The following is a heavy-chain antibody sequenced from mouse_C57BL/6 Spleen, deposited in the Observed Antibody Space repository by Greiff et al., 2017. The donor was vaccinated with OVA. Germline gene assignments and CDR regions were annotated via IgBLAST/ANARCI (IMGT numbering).Heavy chain of an antibody. D-gene: IGHD1-1*01. Sequence: QVQLKQSGAELVRPGTSVKMSCKASGYTFTNYWIGWAKQRPGHGLEWIGDIYPGGGYTNYNEKFKGKATLTVDKSSSTAYLQFSSLTSEDSAIYYCAGLSDSSSYYAMDYWGQGTSVTVSS. CDR3: AGLSDSSSYYAMDY. CDR1: GYTFTNYW. CDR2: IYPGGGYT. J-gene: IGHJ4*01. V-gene: IGHV1-63*01.